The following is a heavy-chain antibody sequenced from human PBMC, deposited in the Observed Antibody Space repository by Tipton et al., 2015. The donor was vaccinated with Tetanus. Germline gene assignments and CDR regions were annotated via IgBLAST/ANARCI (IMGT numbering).Heavy chain of an antibody. Sequence: QLVQSGAEVKKPGASVKVSCKASGYTFSGYYMYWVRQAPGQGLEWVGWIDPNSGGTVYAPRFQGRVTVTRDTSISTAYMELSSLRSDDTAVYYCARDRGNYIYYGMDVWGPGTTVTVS. V-gene: IGHV1-2*02. D-gene: IGHD3-22*01. CDR3: ARDRGNYIYYGMDV. CDR1: GYTFSGYY. J-gene: IGHJ6*02. CDR2: IDPNSGGT.